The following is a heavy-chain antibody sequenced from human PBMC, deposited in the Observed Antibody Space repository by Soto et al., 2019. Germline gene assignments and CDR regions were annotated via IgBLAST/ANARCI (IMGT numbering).Heavy chain of an antibody. D-gene: IGHD6-13*01. CDR2: MNPNSGNT. CDR1: GYTFTSYD. J-gene: IGHJ5*02. CDR3: ARERSAAGTGWFDP. Sequence: QVQLVQSGAEVKKPGASVKVSCKASGYTFTSYDINWVRQATGQGLEWIGWMNPNSGNTGYAQKFQGRVTMTRNTSISTAYMDLSSLRSEDTAVYYCARERSAAGTGWFDPWGQGTLVTVSS. V-gene: IGHV1-8*01.